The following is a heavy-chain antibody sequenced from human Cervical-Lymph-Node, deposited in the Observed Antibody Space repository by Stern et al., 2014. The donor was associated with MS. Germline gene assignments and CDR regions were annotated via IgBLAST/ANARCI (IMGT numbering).Heavy chain of an antibody. Sequence: QVQLQQSGAEVEKPGASVKVSCKASGYTFTSYGINWVRQAPGQGLEWMGWISAYNGNTNYAQKLQGRVTMTTDTSTSTAYMDLRSLRSDDTAVYYCAREQYYYDSSGYHYWGQGTLVTVSS. CDR2: ISAYNGNT. D-gene: IGHD3-22*01. CDR3: AREQYYYDSSGYHY. J-gene: IGHJ4*02. V-gene: IGHV1-18*04. CDR1: GYTFTSYG.